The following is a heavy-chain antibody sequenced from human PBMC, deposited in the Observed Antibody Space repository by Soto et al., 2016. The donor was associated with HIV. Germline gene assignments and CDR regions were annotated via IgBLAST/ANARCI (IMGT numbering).Heavy chain of an antibody. V-gene: IGHV3-74*01. D-gene: IGHD3-9*01. CDR3: ARGGEYYDILTGY. Sequence: EVQLVESGGGLVQPGGSLRLSCAASGFTFSNYWMHWVRQAPGKGLVWVSRINSDGSSTNYADSVKGRFSISRDNAKNTLYLQMNSLRAEDTAVYYCARGGEYYDILTGYWGQGTLVTVSS. CDR1: GFTFSNYW. CDR2: INSDGSST. J-gene: IGHJ4*02.